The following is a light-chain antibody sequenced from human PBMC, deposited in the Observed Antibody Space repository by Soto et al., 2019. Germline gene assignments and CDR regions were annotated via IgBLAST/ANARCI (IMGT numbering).Light chain of an antibody. J-gene: IGLJ2*01. V-gene: IGLV2-14*03. CDR1: SSDVGGYNY. Sequence: QSALTQPASVSGSPGQSITISCTGTSSDVGGYNYVSWYQQHPGKAPKLMISDVSNRPSGVSNRFSGSKSGNTASLTISGLQAEDEAEYYCSSYTSSSTLYVVFGGGTKLTVL. CDR3: SSYTSSSTLYVV. CDR2: DVS.